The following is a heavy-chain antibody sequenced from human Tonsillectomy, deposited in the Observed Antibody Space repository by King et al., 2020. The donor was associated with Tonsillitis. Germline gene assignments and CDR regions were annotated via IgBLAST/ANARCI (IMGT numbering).Heavy chain of an antibody. J-gene: IGHJ5*02. D-gene: IGHD4-11*01. V-gene: IGHV4-61*02. CDR1: GGSIKSDTYY. CDR2: IDASGST. Sequence: VQLQESGPGLVKPSQTLSLTCAVSGGSIKSDTYYWNWIRQPAGQGLEWIGRIDASGSTNYNPSLRSRVFISVDTSKNQFSLRLSSMTAADTAVYYCTRGAPRYDYSFGFDPWGQGTLVIVSS. CDR3: TRGAPRYDYSFGFDP.